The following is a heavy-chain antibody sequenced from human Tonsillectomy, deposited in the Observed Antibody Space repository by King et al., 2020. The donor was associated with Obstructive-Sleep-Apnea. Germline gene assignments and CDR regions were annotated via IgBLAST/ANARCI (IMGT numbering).Heavy chain of an antibody. D-gene: IGHD6-19*01. J-gene: IGHJ4*02. Sequence: VQLVESGAEVKKPGASVKVSCKASGYTFSTYDINWVRQATGQGLEWMGWMNPNSGETGYAQKFQGRGTMTRNTSISTAYMELSSLRSEDTAVYYCARGRKWLDIDYWGQGTLVTVSS. CDR2: MNPNSGET. V-gene: IGHV1-8*01. CDR3: ARGRKWLDIDY. CDR1: GYTFSTYD.